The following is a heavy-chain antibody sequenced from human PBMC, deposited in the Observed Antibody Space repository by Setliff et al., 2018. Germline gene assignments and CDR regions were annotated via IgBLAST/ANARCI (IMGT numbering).Heavy chain of an antibody. D-gene: IGHD3-16*01. CDR2: IHPADYDT. Sequence: PGESLKISCKVSGNGFTDLWIAWVRQTPGKGLEWMGIIHPADYDTRYSPSLQGQVTFSADRSISTAHLQWDSLKASDTATYYCVRPSALWGYFDIWGQGTMVTVS. CDR3: VRPSALWGYFDI. CDR1: GNGFTDLW. V-gene: IGHV5-51*01. J-gene: IGHJ3*02.